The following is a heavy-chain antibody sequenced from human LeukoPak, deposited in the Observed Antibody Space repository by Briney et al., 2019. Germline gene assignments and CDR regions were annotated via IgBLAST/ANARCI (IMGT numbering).Heavy chain of an antibody. V-gene: IGHV3-23*01. J-gene: IGHJ4*02. CDR1: GFTFSSYG. Sequence: PGGSLRLSCAASGFTFSSYGMSWVRQAPGKGLEWVSAISGSGGSTYYADSVKGRFTISRDNSKSTLYLQMNSLRAEDTAVYYCAKDGSDIVVVVAAMDGDYFDYWGQGTLVTVSS. D-gene: IGHD2-15*01. CDR2: ISGSGGST. CDR3: AKDGSDIVVVVAAMDGDYFDY.